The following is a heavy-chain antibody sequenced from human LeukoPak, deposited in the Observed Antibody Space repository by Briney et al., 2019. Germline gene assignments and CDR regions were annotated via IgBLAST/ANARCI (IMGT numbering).Heavy chain of an antibody. CDR2: ISRTTGTT. CDR1: AFTFSDNA. J-gene: IGHJ4*02. V-gene: IGHV3-23*01. CDR3: AKGSHFAN. Sequence: PGRYLRLSYTASAFTFSDNAKSWVRQATGNGLEWGSTISRTTGTTYYADSVRGRFTISRDNSKNTVSLQVNSLRAEDTAVYYCAKGSHFANCGQGTLVTVSS.